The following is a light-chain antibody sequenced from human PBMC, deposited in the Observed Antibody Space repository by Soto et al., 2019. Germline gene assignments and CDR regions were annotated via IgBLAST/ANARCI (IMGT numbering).Light chain of an antibody. CDR3: QQAASFPFT. J-gene: IGKJ3*01. CDR1: QPIKTW. V-gene: IGKV1-12*02. CDR2: TAS. Sequence: DIQLTQSPASVSAAVGDRINISCRASQPIKTWLAWYQQKPGKGPKLLIYTASTLETGVPSRFSGSGSGTDFTRTISSLQPDDAAIYSCQQAASFPFTFGPGDKV.